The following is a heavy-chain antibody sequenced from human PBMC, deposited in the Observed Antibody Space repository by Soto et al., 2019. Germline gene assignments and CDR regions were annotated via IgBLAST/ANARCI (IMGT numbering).Heavy chain of an antibody. CDR2: IVPILGVP. Sequence: QVQLVQSGAEVKKPGSSVKVSCKASGGTFSSYTVSWVRQAPGQGLEWMGRIVPILGVPNYAQRFQGRVTITADKGTNTAYMELSSLRAEDTAVYYCARDRYAYDSGSTGTYLGESSLVTVSS. J-gene: IGHJ4*02. CDR3: ARDRYAYDSGSTGTY. D-gene: IGHD3-10*01. V-gene: IGHV1-69*08. CDR1: GGTFSSYT.